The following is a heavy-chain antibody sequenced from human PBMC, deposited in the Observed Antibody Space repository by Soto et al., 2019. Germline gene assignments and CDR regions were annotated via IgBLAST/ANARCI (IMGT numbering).Heavy chain of an antibody. CDR1: GGTFSSFS. J-gene: IGHJ4*02. V-gene: IGHV1-69*18. CDR3: ARDAECSGGSRFSGY. D-gene: IGHD2-15*01. Sequence: QVQLVQSGAEVKKPGSSVKVSCKASGGTFSSFSINWVRQAPGQGLEWMGRIIPIFGAANYAQKFQGRVTITADESTSTAYMDLSSLRSDDTAVYYCARDAECSGGSRFSGYWGQGTQVTVSS. CDR2: IIPIFGAA.